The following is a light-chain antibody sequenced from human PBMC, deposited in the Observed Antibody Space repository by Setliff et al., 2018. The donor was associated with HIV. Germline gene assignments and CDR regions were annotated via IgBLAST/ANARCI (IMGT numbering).Light chain of an antibody. Sequence: SVLTQPASVSGSPGQSITISCTRTSNDVGRYDLVSWYQQHPARAPKLIIYQATRRPSGVSNRFSGSKSGNVASLTISGLQAEDEADYYCCSNTGSNTFVFGTGTKVTVL. J-gene: IGLJ1*01. CDR3: CSNTGSNTFV. CDR1: SNDVGRYDL. CDR2: QAT. V-gene: IGLV2-23*01.